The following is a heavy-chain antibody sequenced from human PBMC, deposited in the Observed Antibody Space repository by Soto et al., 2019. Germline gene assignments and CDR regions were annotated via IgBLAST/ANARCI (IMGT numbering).Heavy chain of an antibody. Sequence: EVQLMESGGGLVQPGGSLRLSCAVSGLTFNNYWMTWVRQAPGKGLEWVANINKDGSDKNYVDSVKGRFSISRDNAKNSRYLQMNSLRVEDTAMYYCTRWNYAMDVW. V-gene: IGHV3-7*03. CDR1: GLTFNNYW. CDR2: INKDGSDK. CDR3: TRWNYAMDV. J-gene: IGHJ6*01.